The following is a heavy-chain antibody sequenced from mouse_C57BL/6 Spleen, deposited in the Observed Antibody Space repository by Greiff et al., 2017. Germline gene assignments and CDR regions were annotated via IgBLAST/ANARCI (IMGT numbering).Heavy chain of an antibody. CDR2: ILPGSGST. CDR1: GYTFTGYW. CDR3: ARAYYSNLYYFDY. V-gene: IGHV1-9*01. J-gene: IGHJ2*01. Sequence: QVQLQQSGAELMKPGASVKLSCKATGYTFTGYWIEWVKQRPGHGLEWIGEILPGSGSTTYNEKVKGKATFTADTSSTTAYLQLSSLPTEYSSIYYFARAYYSNLYYFDYWGQGTTLTVSS. D-gene: IGHD2-5*01.